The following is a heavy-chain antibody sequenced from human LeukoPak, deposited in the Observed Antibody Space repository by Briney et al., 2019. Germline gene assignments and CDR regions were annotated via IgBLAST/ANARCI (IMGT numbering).Heavy chain of an antibody. Sequence: SETLSLTCTVSSGSISSYYWSWIRQHPGKGLEWIGYIYYSGNTNYNPSLKSRVTISVDTSKNQFSLKLSSVTAADTAVYYCRVDTPFFDYWGQGTLVTVSS. CDR1: SGSISSYY. CDR3: RVDTPFFDY. V-gene: IGHV4-59*01. J-gene: IGHJ4*02. CDR2: IYYSGNT. D-gene: IGHD5-18*01.